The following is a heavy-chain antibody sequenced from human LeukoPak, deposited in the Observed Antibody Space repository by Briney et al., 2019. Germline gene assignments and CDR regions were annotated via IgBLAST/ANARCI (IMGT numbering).Heavy chain of an antibody. CDR2: ISPHSSGT. CDR3: ARDRYYDSSGYYSIGDYYYYYYMDV. V-gene: IGHV1-2*02. J-gene: IGHJ6*03. Sequence: ASVKVSCKASGYTFTGYYMHWVRQAPGQGLEWMGWISPHSSGTNYAQKFQGRVTMTRDTSISTAYMELSRLRSDDTAVYYCARDRYYDSSGYYSIGDYYYYYYMDVWGKGTTVTVSS. CDR1: GYTFTGYY. D-gene: IGHD3-22*01.